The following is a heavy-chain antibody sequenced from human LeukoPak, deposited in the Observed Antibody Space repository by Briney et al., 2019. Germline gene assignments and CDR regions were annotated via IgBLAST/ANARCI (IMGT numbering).Heavy chain of an antibody. CDR2: ISGSGGST. J-gene: IGHJ4*02. CDR1: GFTFSSYA. CDR3: AKLQPHFDFWSGYLDY. D-gene: IGHD3-3*01. Sequence: GGSLRLSCAASGFTFSSYAMSWVRQAPGKGLEWVSAISGSGGSTYYADSVKGRFTISRDNSKNTLYLQMNGLRAEDTAVYYCAKLQPHFDFWSGYLDYWGQGTLVTVSS. V-gene: IGHV3-23*01.